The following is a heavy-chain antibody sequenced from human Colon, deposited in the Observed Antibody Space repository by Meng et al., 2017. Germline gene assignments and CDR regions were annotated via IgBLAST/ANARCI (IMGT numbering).Heavy chain of an antibody. V-gene: IGHV4-34*01. CDR1: GGSFSAYY. D-gene: IGHD4-11*01. CDR3: ASGTLKVTTLRWFDP. J-gene: IGHJ5*02. Sequence: QVQLQQWGAGLLKSSETLSLTCAVFGGSFSAYYWSWIRQSPGKGLEWIGEINHSGSTNYNPSLKSRVSILVDTSKNQFSLKLSSVTAADTAVYYCASGTLKVTTLRWFDPWGQGTLVTVSS. CDR2: INHSGST.